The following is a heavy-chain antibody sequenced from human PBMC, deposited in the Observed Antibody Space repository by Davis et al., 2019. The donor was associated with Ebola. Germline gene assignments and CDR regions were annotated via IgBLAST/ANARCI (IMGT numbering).Heavy chain of an antibody. J-gene: IGHJ4*02. Sequence: GESLKISCAASGFRFKNYAMHWVRQAPGKGLEWVAFIRFDGSDKYYADSVKGRFTISRDNSKNTLFLQINSLRTEDTGVYFCAKILRDSSNFDYWGQRTLVTVSS. CDR3: AKILRDSSNFDY. V-gene: IGHV3-30*02. CDR2: IRFDGSDK. CDR1: GFRFKNYA. D-gene: IGHD2-21*02.